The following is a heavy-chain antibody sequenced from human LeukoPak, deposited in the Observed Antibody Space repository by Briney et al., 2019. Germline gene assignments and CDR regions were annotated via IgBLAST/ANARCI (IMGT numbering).Heavy chain of an antibody. CDR3: ARRKYGAFDS. Sequence: GGSLRLSCVASGFTFTNYWMSWVRQAPGKGLEWVANSNQDGSDNYYVDSVKGRFTISRDNARNSLFLQMSSLRAEDTAVYYSARRKYGAFDSWGQGTPVTVSS. D-gene: IGHD4/OR15-4a*01. CDR1: GFTFTNYW. J-gene: IGHJ4*02. V-gene: IGHV3-7*01. CDR2: SNQDGSDN.